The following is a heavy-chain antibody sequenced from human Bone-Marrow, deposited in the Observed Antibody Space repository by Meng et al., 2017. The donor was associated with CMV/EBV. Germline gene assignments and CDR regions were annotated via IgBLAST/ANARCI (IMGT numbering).Heavy chain of an antibody. CDR1: GFTFDDYA. Sequence: GESLKISCAASGFTFDDYAMHWVRQAPGKGLEWVSAIGTAGDTYYPGSVKGRFTISRENAKNSLYLQMNSLRAGDTAVYYCARGFRARVVVPAAIYYWGQGTLVTVSS. J-gene: IGHJ4*02. D-gene: IGHD2-2*01. V-gene: IGHV3-13*01. CDR2: IGTAGDT. CDR3: ARGFRARVVVPAAIYY.